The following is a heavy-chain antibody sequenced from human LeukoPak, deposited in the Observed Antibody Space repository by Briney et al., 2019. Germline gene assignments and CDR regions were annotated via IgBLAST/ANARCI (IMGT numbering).Heavy chain of an antibody. CDR2: IYYSGST. J-gene: IGHJ4*02. CDR1: GGSISSSSYY. Sequence: SETLSLTCTVSGGSISSSSYYWGWIRQPPGKGLEWIGCIYYSGSTYYNPSLKSRVTISVDTSKNQFSLKLSSVTAADTAVYYCASLLSRSYYFDYWGQGTLVTVSS. CDR3: ASLLSRSYYFDY. V-gene: IGHV4-39*01.